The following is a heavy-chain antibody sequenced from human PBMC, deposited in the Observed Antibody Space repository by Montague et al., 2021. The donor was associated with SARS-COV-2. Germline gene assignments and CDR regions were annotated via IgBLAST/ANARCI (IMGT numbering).Heavy chain of an antibody. CDR3: AVNSNYYYYYGMDV. CDR1: GYSISSGYY. V-gene: IGHV4-38-2*02. J-gene: IGHJ6*02. CDR2: IYHSGST. Sequence: TLSLTCTVSGYSISSGYYWGWIRQPPGKGLEWIGSIYHSGSTCYNPSLKSRVTISVDTSKNQFSLKLSSVTAADTAVYHCAVNSNYYYYYGMDVWGQGTTVTVSS. D-gene: IGHD4-11*01.